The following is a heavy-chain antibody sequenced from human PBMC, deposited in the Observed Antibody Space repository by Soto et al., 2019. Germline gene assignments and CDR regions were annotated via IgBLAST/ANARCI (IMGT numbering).Heavy chain of an antibody. CDR1: GGSISSTSYY. D-gene: IGHD2-15*01. Sequence: QVQLQESGPGLVKPSETLSLTCTVSGGSISSTSYYWNWIRQPPGKGLEWIGFIYYTGGTNYNPSLQSRVTISVDTTKNQFSLKLSAVAAADTDVYYCERDPGYCNVGICYSARDWFDPWGQGTLVTVSS. CDR2: IYYTGGT. J-gene: IGHJ5*02. CDR3: ERDPGYCNVGICYSARDWFDP. V-gene: IGHV4-61*01.